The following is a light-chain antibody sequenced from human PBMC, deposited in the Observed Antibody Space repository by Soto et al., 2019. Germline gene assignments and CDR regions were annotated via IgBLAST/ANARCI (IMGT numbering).Light chain of an antibody. J-gene: IGKJ1*01. CDR3: QQYNI. V-gene: IGKV1-5*01. CDR1: QSISSW. Sequence: DIQMTQSPSTLSASVGDRVTITCRASQSISSWLAWYQQKPGKAPKLLIYDASSLESGVPSRFSGSGSGTEFPLTISSLQPDDFATYSCQQYNIFGKGTKV. CDR2: DAS.